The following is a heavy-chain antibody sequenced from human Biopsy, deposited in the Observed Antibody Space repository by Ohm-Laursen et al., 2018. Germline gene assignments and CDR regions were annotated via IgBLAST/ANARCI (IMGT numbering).Heavy chain of an antibody. V-gene: IGHV3-48*03. Sequence: GSLRLSCTASGFTFSKYEMNWVRQAPGRGLEWVSYISSSNTISYADSVKGRFTISRDNAKNSLYLQMNSLRVEDTAVYYCARWDYWGQGTLVTVSS. CDR1: GFTFSKYE. J-gene: IGHJ4*02. CDR3: ARWDY. CDR2: ISSSNTI.